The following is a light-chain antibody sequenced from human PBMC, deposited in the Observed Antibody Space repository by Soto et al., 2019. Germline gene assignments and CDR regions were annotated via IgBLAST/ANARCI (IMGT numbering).Light chain of an antibody. CDR1: NTDVGGYNY. J-gene: IGLJ6*01. CDR2: EVR. Sequence: QSALTQPASVSGSPGQSITVSCTGTNTDVGGYNYVSWYQHRPGKAPRLMIYEVRNRLSGVSNRFSGSNSGNTASLTISGLQSEDEADYYCTSYTPTGALVFGSGTKLTVL. V-gene: IGLV2-14*01. CDR3: TSYTPTGALV.